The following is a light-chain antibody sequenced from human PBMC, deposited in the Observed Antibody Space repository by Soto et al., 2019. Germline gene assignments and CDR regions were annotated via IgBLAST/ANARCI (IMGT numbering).Light chain of an antibody. CDR2: GAS. Sequence: EIVLTQSPGTLSLSPGERATLSCRASQSVSSSYLAWYQQKPGQAPRLLIYGASSRATAIPDRFSGSVSGTDFTLTISRLEPEDFAVYYCQQYGSSPQTFGQGTKVEIK. J-gene: IGKJ1*01. V-gene: IGKV3-20*01. CDR3: QQYGSSPQT. CDR1: QSVSSSY.